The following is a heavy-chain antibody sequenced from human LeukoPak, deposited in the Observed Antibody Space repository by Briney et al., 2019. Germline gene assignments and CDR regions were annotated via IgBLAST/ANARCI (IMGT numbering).Heavy chain of an antibody. CDR3: ARYCTSTTCILRGFDY. V-gene: IGHV4-38-2*01. J-gene: IGHJ4*02. D-gene: IGHD2-2*01. Sequence: SETLSLTCSVSGYSFTSGHYWGWIRQPPGKGLEWIANIYHTGSAHYNPSLKSRVTISVDTSKNQFSLKLSSVTAADTAVYYCARYCTSTTCILRGFDYWGQGTMVTVSS. CDR1: GYSFTSGHY. CDR2: IYHTGSA.